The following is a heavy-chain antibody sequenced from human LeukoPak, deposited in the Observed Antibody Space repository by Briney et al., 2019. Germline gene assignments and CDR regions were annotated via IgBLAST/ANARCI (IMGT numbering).Heavy chain of an antibody. CDR1: GFIFSTYS. D-gene: IGHD3-3*01. CDR3: ARDPSRVTIFGVVADY. J-gene: IGHJ4*02. Sequence: PGGSLRLSCAASGFIFSTYSMTWVRQAPGKGLEWVSYISSSSSTIYYADSVKGRFTISRDNAKNSLYLQMNSLRDEDTAVYYCARDPSRVTIFGVVADYWGQGTLVTVSS. CDR2: ISSSSSTI. V-gene: IGHV3-48*02.